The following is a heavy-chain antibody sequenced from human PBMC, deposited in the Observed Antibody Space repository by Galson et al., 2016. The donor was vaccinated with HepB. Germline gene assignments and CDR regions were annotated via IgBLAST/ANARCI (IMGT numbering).Heavy chain of an antibody. CDR2: MSSSSNSI. V-gene: IGHV3-21*01. CDR1: GLTFRGYG. D-gene: IGHD4-11*01. CDR3: ARGGYHDYNNLDGYYYYHMDV. Sequence: SLRLSCAASGLTFRGYGMHWVRQAPGKGLEWVSSMSSSSNSIYYADSVKGRFTISRDNAKNSLYLQINSLRAEDTAVYYCARGGYHDYNNLDGYYYYHMDVWGKGTTVTVSS. J-gene: IGHJ6*03.